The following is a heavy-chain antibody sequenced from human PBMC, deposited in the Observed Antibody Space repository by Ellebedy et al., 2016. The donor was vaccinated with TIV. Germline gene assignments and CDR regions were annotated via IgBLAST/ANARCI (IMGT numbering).Heavy chain of an antibody. J-gene: IGHJ4*02. Sequence: ASVKVSCKASGGTFSSYAISWVRQAPGQGLEWMGGIIPIFGTANYAQKFQGRVTITADESTSTAYMELSSLRSDDTAVYYCARDASRRRIDYWGQGTLVTVSS. CDR1: GGTFSSYA. CDR3: ARDASRRRIDY. CDR2: IIPIFGTA. V-gene: IGHV1-69*13.